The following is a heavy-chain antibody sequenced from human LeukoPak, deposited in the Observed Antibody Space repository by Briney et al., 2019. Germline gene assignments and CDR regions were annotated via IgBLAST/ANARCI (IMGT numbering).Heavy chain of an antibody. CDR1: GFTFDDYG. CDR2: INWNGGST. D-gene: IGHD1-14*01. Sequence: GGSLRLSWAASGFTFDDYGMSWVRQAPGKGLEWVSAINWNGGSTGYADSVKGRFTISRDNAKNSLYLQMNSLRAEDTALYYCARVFTTRVSQYYDYYYYMDVWGKGTTVTVSS. V-gene: IGHV3-20*04. J-gene: IGHJ6*03. CDR3: ARVFTTRVSQYYDYYYYMDV.